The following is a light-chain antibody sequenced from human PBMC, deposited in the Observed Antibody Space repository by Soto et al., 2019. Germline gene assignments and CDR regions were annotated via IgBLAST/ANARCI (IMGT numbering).Light chain of an antibody. Sequence: DIQMTQSPSTLSASVGDRVTITCRASQSISNRLAWYQQKPGKAPKLLIYKASSLKSGVPSRFSGSGSGTEFTLTISSLQPDDFATFYCQHYDSYPWTFGQGTKVEIK. CDR3: QHYDSYPWT. V-gene: IGKV1-5*03. J-gene: IGKJ1*01. CDR1: QSISNR. CDR2: KAS.